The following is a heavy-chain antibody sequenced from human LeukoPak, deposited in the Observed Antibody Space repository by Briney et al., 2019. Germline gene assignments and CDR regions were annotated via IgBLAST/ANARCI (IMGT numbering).Heavy chain of an antibody. D-gene: IGHD6-19*01. CDR1: GGSISSGGYY. V-gene: IGHV4-61*08. J-gene: IGHJ4*02. Sequence: SETLSLTCTVSGGSISSGGYYWSWIRQHPGKGLEWIGYIYYSGSTNYNPSLKSRVTISVDTSKNQFSLKLSSVTAADTAVYYCARVGSGSSGGLIDYWGQGTLVTVSS. CDR3: ARVGSGSSGGLIDY. CDR2: IYYSGST.